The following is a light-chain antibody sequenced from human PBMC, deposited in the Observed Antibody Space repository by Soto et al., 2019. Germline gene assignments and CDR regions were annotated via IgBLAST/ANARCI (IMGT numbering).Light chain of an antibody. Sequence: EIVLTQSPATLSLSRGERATRSCRASQSVSSSFLAWYQQKRGQPPRLLIYGASNRATGIPDRFSGSGSGTDFTLTLSRVEPDDFAVYYCQHFRAFGQGTRLEIK. CDR3: QHFRA. J-gene: IGKJ5*01. CDR2: GAS. CDR1: QSVSSSF. V-gene: IGKV3D-20*02.